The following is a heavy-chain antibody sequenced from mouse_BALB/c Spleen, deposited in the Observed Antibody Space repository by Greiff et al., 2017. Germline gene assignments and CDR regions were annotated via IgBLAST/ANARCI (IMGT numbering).Heavy chain of an antibody. CDR2: IYPGNVNT. J-gene: IGHJ4*01. D-gene: IGHD2-14*01. Sequence: VQLQQSGPELVKPGASVRISCKASGYTFTSYYIHWVKQRPGQGLEWIGWIYPGNVNTKYNEKFKGKATLTADKSSSTAYMQLSSLTSEDSAVYFCARKDYRYDDAMDYWGQGTSVTVSS. V-gene: IGHV1S56*01. CDR3: ARKDYRYDDAMDY. CDR1: GYTFTSYY.